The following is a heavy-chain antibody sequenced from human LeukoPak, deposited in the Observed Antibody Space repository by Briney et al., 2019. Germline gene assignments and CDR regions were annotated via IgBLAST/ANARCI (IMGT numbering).Heavy chain of an antibody. CDR2: IYTSGST. V-gene: IGHV4-61*02. CDR3: ARDSEGFDY. Sequence: SETLSLTCTVSGGSISSSSYYWSWIRQPAGKGLEWIGRIYTSGSTNYNPSLKSRVTMSVDTSKNQFSLKLSSVTAADTAVYYCARDSEGFDYWGQGTLVTVSS. J-gene: IGHJ4*02. CDR1: GGSISSSSYY.